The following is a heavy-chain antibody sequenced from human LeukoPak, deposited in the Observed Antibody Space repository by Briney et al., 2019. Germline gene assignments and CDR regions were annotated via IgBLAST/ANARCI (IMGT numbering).Heavy chain of an antibody. D-gene: IGHD6-19*01. CDR1: GGSISSYY. Sequence: PSETLSLTCTVSGGSISSYYWSWIRQPPGKGLEWIGYIYYSGSTNYNPSLKSRVTISVDTSKNQFSLKLSSVTAADTPAYYCGRVSGSSGWYLMLGFDYWGQGPLVTVSS. J-gene: IGHJ4*02. CDR3: GRVSGSSGWYLMLGFDY. V-gene: IGHV4-59*01. CDR2: IYYSGST.